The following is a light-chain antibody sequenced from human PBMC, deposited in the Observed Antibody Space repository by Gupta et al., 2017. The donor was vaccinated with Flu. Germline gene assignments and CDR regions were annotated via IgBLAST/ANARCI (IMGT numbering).Light chain of an antibody. CDR3: SSYTSSSTWV. CDR2: EVS. Sequence: QSALTQPASVSGSPGPSITISCTGTSSDVGGYNYVSWYQQHPGKAPKLMIYEVSNRPSGGSNRFSGSKSGNTASLTISGLQAEDGADYYCSSYTSSSTWVFGGGTKLTVL. CDR1: SSDVGGYNY. J-gene: IGLJ3*02. V-gene: IGLV2-14*01.